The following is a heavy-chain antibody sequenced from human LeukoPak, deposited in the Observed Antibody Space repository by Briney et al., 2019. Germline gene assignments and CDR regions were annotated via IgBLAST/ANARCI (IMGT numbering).Heavy chain of an antibody. D-gene: IGHD6-13*01. CDR2: ISSSSSTI. CDR1: GFTFSSYS. Sequence: PGGSLRLSCAASGFTFSSYSMNWVRQAPGKGLEWVSYISSSSSTIYYADSVKGRFTISRDNAKNSLYLQMNSLRAEDTAVYYCARVLYTAAGDFDYWGQGTLVTVSS. V-gene: IGHV3-48*01. J-gene: IGHJ4*02. CDR3: ARVLYTAAGDFDY.